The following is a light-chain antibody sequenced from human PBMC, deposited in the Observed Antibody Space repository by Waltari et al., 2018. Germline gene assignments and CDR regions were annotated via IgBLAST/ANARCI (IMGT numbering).Light chain of an antibody. Sequence: QSALTQPASVSGSPGQSITISCSGTDSDVGAYDFVSWYQQHPGKAPHLIIYEVSNRPSGISNRFSASKSGNTASLTVSGLQPEDEAVYYCNSFAGSDTVVFGGGTTLTVL. CDR2: EVS. CDR3: NSFAGSDTVV. J-gene: IGLJ2*01. V-gene: IGLV2-14*01. CDR1: DSDVGAYDF.